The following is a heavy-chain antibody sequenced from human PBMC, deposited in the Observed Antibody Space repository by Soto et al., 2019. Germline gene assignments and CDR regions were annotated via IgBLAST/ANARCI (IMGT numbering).Heavy chain of an antibody. CDR2: ISSSSSYI. Sequence: GGSLRLSCAASGFTFSSYSMNWVRRAPGKGLEWVSSISSSSSYIYYADSVKGRFTISRDNAKNSLYLQMNSLRAEDTAVYYCARIGAAVATIKPAGYSSGWSEAPPDYWGQGTLVTAPQ. D-gene: IGHD6-19*01. CDR3: ARIGAAVATIKPAGYSSGWSEAPPDY. V-gene: IGHV3-21*01. CDR1: GFTFSSYS. J-gene: IGHJ4*02.